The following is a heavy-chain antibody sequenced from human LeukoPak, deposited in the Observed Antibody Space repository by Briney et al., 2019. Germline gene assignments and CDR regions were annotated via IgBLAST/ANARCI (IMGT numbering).Heavy chain of an antibody. Sequence: GGSLRLSCAASGFTISRNYMSWVRQAQGRGLEWVSIIYIDDTTYYADSVRGRFTISRDNSKNTLYLQMNSLRAEDTAVYYCARVVTAIPHFDYWGQGTLVTVSS. CDR3: ARVVTAIPHFDY. CDR2: IYIDDTT. D-gene: IGHD2-21*02. V-gene: IGHV3-53*01. J-gene: IGHJ4*02. CDR1: GFTISRNY.